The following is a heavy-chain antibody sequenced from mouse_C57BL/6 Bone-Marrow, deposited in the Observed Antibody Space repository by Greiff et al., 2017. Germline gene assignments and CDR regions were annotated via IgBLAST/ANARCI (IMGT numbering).Heavy chain of an antibody. Sequence: EVHLVESGAELVRPGASVKLSCTASGFNIKDDYMHWVKQRPEQGLEWIGWIDPENGDTEYASKFQGKATITADTSSNTAYLQLSSLTSEDTAVYYCTTAAFYGSSPSYFDYWGQGTTLTVSS. V-gene: IGHV14-4*01. D-gene: IGHD1-1*01. CDR2: IDPENGDT. J-gene: IGHJ2*01. CDR3: TTAAFYGSSPSYFDY. CDR1: GFNIKDDY.